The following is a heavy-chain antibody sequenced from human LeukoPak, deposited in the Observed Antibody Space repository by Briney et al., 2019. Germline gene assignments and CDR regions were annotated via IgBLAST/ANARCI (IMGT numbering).Heavy chain of an antibody. CDR3: AREAFLPTVIKPWDY. V-gene: IGHV1-69*05. D-gene: IGHD4-23*01. CDR2: IIPIFGTA. J-gene: IGHJ4*02. CDR1: GGTFSSYA. Sequence: GSSVKVSCKASGGTFSSYAISWVRQSPGQGLEWMGGIIPIFGTANYAQKLQGRVTMTTDTSTTTAYMELRSLRSDDTAVYYCAREAFLPTVIKPWDYWGQGTLVTVSS.